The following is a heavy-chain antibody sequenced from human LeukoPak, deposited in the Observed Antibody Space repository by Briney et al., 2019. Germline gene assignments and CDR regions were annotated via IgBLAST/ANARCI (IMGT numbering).Heavy chain of an antibody. J-gene: IGHJ5*02. V-gene: IGHV1-18*01. Sequence: ASVKVSCKATGYTLSNSGITWVRQAPGQGLEWMGWISAYNGNTNYAQKFQGRVTMTTDTSTSTAYMEVTRLRSDDTAVYYCARADVDMENWFDPWGQGTLVTVSS. D-gene: IGHD5-12*01. CDR1: GYTLSNSG. CDR3: ARADVDMENWFDP. CDR2: ISAYNGNT.